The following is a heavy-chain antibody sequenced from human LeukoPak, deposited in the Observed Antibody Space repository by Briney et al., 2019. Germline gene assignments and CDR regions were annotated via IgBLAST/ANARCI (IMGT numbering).Heavy chain of an antibody. Sequence: SETLSLTCAVYGGSFSGYYWSWIRQPPGKGLEWIGEINHSGSTNYNPSLKSRVTISVDTSKNQFSLKLSSVTAADTAVYYCARKGLYFWSGYYWFDPWGQGTLVTVSS. J-gene: IGHJ5*02. D-gene: IGHD3-3*01. CDR3: ARKGLYFWSGYYWFDP. V-gene: IGHV4-34*01. CDR2: INHSGST. CDR1: GGSFSGYY.